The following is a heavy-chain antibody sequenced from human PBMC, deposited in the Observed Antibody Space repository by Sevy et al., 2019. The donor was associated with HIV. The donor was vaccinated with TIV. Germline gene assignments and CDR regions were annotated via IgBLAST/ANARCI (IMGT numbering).Heavy chain of an antibody. CDR1: GFTFSDHY. J-gene: IGHJ2*01. CDR3: ARHDYVSTYWYFDL. V-gene: IGHV3-11*01. CDR2: ISTSGGTI. D-gene: IGHD3-16*01. Sequence: GESLKISCTASGFTFSDHYMSWIRQAPGKGLEWISHISTSGGTIFYADSVKGRFTVSRDNVRSKRSLYLQMDGLRAEDTAIYYCARHDYVSTYWYFDLWGRGTLVTVSS.